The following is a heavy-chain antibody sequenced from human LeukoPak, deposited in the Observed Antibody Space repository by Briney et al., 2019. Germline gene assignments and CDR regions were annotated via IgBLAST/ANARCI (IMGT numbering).Heavy chain of an antibody. J-gene: IGHJ6*02. Sequence: GASVKVSCKASGYTFTSYYMHWVRQAPAQGLEWMGIINPNGGSTSYAQKFQGRVTMTRDTSTSTVYIELSSLRSEDTAVYYCARDAPYGEPGGGYYYGMDVWGQGTAVTVSS. CDR3: ARDAPYGEPGGGYYYGMDV. CDR2: INPNGGST. D-gene: IGHD4-17*01. V-gene: IGHV1-46*01. CDR1: GYTFTSYY.